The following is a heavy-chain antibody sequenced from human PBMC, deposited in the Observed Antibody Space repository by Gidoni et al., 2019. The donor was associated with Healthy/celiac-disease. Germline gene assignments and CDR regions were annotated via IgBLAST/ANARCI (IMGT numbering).Heavy chain of an antibody. V-gene: IGHV3-23*01. CDR3: AKDLIAVASYPTGRVFDY. Sequence: EVQLLESGGGLVQPGGSLRLSCAASGFPFSSYAMSWVRQATGKGLEWVSAISGSGGSTYYADSVKGRFTISRDNSKNTLYLQMNSLRAEDTAVYYCAKDLIAVASYPTGRVFDYWGQGTLVTVSS. D-gene: IGHD6-19*01. CDR1: GFPFSSYA. CDR2: ISGSGGST. J-gene: IGHJ4*02.